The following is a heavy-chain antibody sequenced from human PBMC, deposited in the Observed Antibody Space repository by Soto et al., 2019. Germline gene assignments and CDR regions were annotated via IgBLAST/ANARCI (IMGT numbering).Heavy chain of an antibody. CDR2: IYWNDDK. Sequence: SGPTLVNPTQTLTLTCTFSGFSLTTSGVGVGWIRQPPGKALEWLALIYWNDDKRYSPSLRSRLTITKDTSKNQVVLTMTNMDPVDTATYYGAHTLRWLANFDYWGQGPLVNV. V-gene: IGHV2-5*01. CDR1: GFSLTTSGVG. J-gene: IGHJ4*02. CDR3: AHTLRWLANFDY. D-gene: IGHD6-19*01.